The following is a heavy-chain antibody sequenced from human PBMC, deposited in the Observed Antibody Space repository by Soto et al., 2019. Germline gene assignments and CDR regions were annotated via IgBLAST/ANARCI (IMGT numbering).Heavy chain of an antibody. J-gene: IGHJ4*02. V-gene: IGHV1-69*02. D-gene: IGHD4-17*01. CDR1: GGTFSSYT. CDR3: ARGDDGGKPGD. CDR2: IIPILGIA. Sequence: QVQLVQSGAEVTKPGSSVKVSCKASGGTFSSYTISWVRQAPGQVLEWMGRIIPILGIATYAQKFQGRVTLTADKSTSTAYMELSSLRSEDTAVYYCARGDDGGKPGDWGQVTLVTVAS.